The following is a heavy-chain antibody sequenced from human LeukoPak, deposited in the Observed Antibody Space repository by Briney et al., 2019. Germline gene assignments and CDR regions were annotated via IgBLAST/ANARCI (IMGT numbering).Heavy chain of an antibody. J-gene: IGHJ3*02. V-gene: IGHV3-74*01. CDR2: INSDGSST. Sequence: GGSLRLSCTASGFTFSSYWMHWVRQAPGKGLVWVSRINSDGSSTNYADSVKGRFTNSRDGAKNTLYLQMNSLRAEDTAVYYCARGNWNAGFDIWGQGTMVTVSS. CDR3: ARGNWNAGFDI. CDR1: GFTFSSYW. D-gene: IGHD1-1*01.